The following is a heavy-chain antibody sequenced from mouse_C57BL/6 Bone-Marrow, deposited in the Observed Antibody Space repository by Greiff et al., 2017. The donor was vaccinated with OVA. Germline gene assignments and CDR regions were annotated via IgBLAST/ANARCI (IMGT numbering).Heavy chain of an antibody. J-gene: IGHJ4*01. Sequence: QVQLQQPGAELVKPGASVKLSCKASGYTFTSYWMHWVKQRPGRGLEWTGRIDPNSGGTKYNEKFKSKATLTVDKPSSTAYMQLSSLTSEDSAVYYCARSPITTVVARDYAMDYWGQGTSVTVSS. D-gene: IGHD1-1*01. V-gene: IGHV1-72*01. CDR2: IDPNSGGT. CDR3: ARSPITTVVARDYAMDY. CDR1: GYTFTSYW.